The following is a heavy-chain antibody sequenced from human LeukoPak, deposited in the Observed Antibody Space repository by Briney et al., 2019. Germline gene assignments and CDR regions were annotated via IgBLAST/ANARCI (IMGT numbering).Heavy chain of an antibody. V-gene: IGHV3-23*01. Sequence: GGSLRLSFAAPGFTFSSYVRTWVRQAPGKGLEWVSAVSGSGGSTYYADSVKGRFTISRDNAKNSLYLQMNSLRSEDAAVYYCARGNGGENWFDPWGQGTLVTVSS. J-gene: IGHJ5*02. CDR3: ARGNGGENWFDP. D-gene: IGHD1-1*01. CDR1: GFTFSSYV. CDR2: VSGSGGST.